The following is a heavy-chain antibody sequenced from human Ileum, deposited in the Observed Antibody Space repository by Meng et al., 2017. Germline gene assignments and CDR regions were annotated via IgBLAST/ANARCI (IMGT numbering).Heavy chain of an antibody. J-gene: IGHJ5*01. CDR1: GFSVSRDS. D-gene: IGHD1-1*01. V-gene: IGHV3-66*02. Sequence: VLLCVSGGGLVEPGGSLRLCCTASGFSVSRDSINWVRQAPGKGLEWVSVIYRGGSTYYADSVNGRFTVSRDNSKNTLFLQMNSLRVEDTAVYYCARSGFDWNDAIDSWGQGTLVTVSS. CDR2: IYRGGST. CDR3: ARSGFDWNDAIDS.